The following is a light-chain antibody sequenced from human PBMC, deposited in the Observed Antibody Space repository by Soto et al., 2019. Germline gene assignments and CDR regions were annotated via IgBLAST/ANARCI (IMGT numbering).Light chain of an antibody. Sequence: DIQMTQSPSTLSASEGERVTITCRASQSISAWLAWYQQKPGKAPKLLIYKASNVESGVPSRFSGSGSGTEFTLTISSLQPDDFATYYCQQYHSYPLTLGQGTRLE. J-gene: IGKJ5*01. V-gene: IGKV1-5*03. CDR3: QQYHSYPLT. CDR1: QSISAW. CDR2: KAS.